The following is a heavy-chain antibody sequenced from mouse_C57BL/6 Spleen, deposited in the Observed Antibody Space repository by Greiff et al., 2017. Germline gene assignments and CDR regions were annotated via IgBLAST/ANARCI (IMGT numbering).Heavy chain of an antibody. D-gene: IGHD2-4*01. Sequence: QVQLQQSGAELVKPGASVKLSCKASGYTFTSYWMQWVKQRPGQGLAWIGEIDPSDSYTNYNQKFKGKATLTVDTSSSTAYMQLSSLTSEDSAVYYCARSGDYDKVDYWGQGTTLTVSS. CDR1: GYTFTSYW. V-gene: IGHV1-50*01. CDR3: ARSGDYDKVDY. CDR2: IDPSDSYT. J-gene: IGHJ2*01.